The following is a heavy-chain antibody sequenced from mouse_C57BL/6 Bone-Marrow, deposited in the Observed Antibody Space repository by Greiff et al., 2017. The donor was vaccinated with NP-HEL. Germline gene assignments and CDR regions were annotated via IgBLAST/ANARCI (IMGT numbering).Heavy chain of an antibody. CDR2: INPNNGGT. D-gene: IGHD4-1*01. Sequence: EVQLQQSGPELVKPGASVKISCKASGYTFTDYYMNWVKQSHGKSLEWIGDINPNNGGTSYNQKFKGKATLTVDKSSSTAYMELRSLTSEDSAVYYCATNLYWYFDVWGTGTTVTVSS. CDR3: ATNLYWYFDV. V-gene: IGHV1-26*01. CDR1: GYTFTDYY. J-gene: IGHJ1*03.